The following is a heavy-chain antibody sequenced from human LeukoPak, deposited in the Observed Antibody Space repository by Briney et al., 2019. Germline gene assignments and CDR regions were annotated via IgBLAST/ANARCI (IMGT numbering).Heavy chain of an antibody. CDR3: ARGQEWLVRRYYFDY. J-gene: IGHJ4*02. D-gene: IGHD6-19*01. V-gene: IGHV1-69*01. CDR2: IIPIFGTA. Sequence: GSSVKVSCKASGGTFSSYAISWVRQAPGQGLEWMGGIIPIFGTANYAQKFQGRVTITADESTSTAYMELSSLRSEDTAVYYCARGQEWLVRRYYFDYWGQGTLVTVPS. CDR1: GGTFSSYA.